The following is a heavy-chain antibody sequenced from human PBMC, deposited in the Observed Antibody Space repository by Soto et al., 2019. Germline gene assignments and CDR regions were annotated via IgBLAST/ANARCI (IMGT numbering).Heavy chain of an antibody. CDR2: ISAYNGNT. CDR3: ARPYDRALRSMDV. J-gene: IGHJ4*02. D-gene: IGHD3-9*01. V-gene: IGHV1-18*01. CDR1: GYTFINYY. Sequence: ASVKVSCKASGYTFINYYMHWVRQAPGQGLEWMGWISAYNGNTNYAQKLQGRVTMTTDTSTSTAYMELRSLRSDDTAVYYCARPYDRALRSMDVWGQGTLVTVSS.